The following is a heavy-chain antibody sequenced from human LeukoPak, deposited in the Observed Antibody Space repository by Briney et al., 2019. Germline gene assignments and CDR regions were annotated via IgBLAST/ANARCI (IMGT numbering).Heavy chain of an antibody. Sequence: SETLSLTCAVSGYSISSGYYWGWIRQPPGKGLEWIGSIYHSGSTYYNPSLKSRVTISVDTSKNQFSLKLSSVTAADTAVYYCARYGDYGDRIDYWGQGTLVTVSS. CDR2: IYHSGST. D-gene: IGHD4-17*01. CDR3: ARYGDYGDRIDY. V-gene: IGHV4-38-2*01. CDR1: GYSISSGYY. J-gene: IGHJ4*02.